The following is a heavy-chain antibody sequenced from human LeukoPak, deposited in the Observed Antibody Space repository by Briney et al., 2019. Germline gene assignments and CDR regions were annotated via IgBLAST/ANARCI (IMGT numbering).Heavy chain of an antibody. CDR3: AKAGVMTTVTIPGSYWYFDL. CDR1: GGSISSSSYY. CDR2: INHSGST. V-gene: IGHV4-39*07. Sequence: SETLSLTCTVSGGSISSSSYYWSWIRQPPGKGLEWIGEINHSGSTNYNPSLKSRVTISVDTSKNQFSLKLSSVTAADTAVYYCAKAGVMTTVTIPGSYWYFDLWGRGTLVTVSS. J-gene: IGHJ2*01. D-gene: IGHD4-17*01.